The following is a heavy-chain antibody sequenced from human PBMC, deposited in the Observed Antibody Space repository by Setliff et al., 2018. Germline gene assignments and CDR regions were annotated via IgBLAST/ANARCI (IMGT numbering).Heavy chain of an antibody. CDR1: GGSFSGYY. J-gene: IGHJ6*02. D-gene: IGHD3-16*02. V-gene: IGHV4-34*01. CDR3: ARGKVLYDYVWGSYRYEDHYYGMDV. CDR2: IYYSGST. Sequence: PSETLSLTCAVYGGSFSGYYWSWIRQHPGKGLEWIGYIYYSGSTYYNPSLKSRVTISVDTSKNQFSLKLSSVTAADTAVYYCARGKVLYDYVWGSYRYEDHYYGMDVWGQGTTVTVSS.